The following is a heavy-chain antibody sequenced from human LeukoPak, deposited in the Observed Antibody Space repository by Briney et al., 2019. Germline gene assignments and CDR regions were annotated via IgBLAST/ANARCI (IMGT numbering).Heavy chain of an antibody. CDR1: GFTLSTFA. CDR2: ISDAAGTT. J-gene: IGHJ4*02. V-gene: IGHV3-23*01. D-gene: IGHD3-3*01. Sequence: QPGASLRLSCAASGFTLSTFAINWVRQPPGKGMEWVSTISDAAGTTYYADSVRGRFTISRDNSKNTLYLQMNSLRAEDTAVYYCAKGEFWSAYYNWGQGTLVTVSS. CDR3: AKGEFWSAYYN.